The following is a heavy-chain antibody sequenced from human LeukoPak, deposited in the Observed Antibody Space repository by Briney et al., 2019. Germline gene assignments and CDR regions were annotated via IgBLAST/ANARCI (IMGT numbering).Heavy chain of an antibody. CDR2: IYPGDSDT. V-gene: IGHV5-51*01. Sequence: GESLKISCKGSGYSFTSYWIGWVRQMPGKGLEWMGFIYPGDSDTRYSPSLQGQVTISADKSISTTYLQWSSLKASDTAMYYCARREYYGSGSYGAFDIWGQGTMVTVCS. CDR3: ARREYYGSGSYGAFDI. CDR1: GYSFTSYW. D-gene: IGHD3-10*01. J-gene: IGHJ3*02.